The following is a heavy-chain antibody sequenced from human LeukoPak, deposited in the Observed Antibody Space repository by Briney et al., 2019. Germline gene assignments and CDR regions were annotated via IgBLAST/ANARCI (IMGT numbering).Heavy chain of an antibody. CDR2: IYTSGST. Sequence: PSETLSLTCTVSGGSISSGSYYWSWIRQPAGKGLEWIGRIYTSGSTNYNPSLKSRVTISVDTSKNQFSLKLSSVTAADTAVYYCARGSCSGGSCYRGYYYYMDVWGKGTTVTVSS. CDR1: GGSISSGSYY. D-gene: IGHD2-15*01. CDR3: ARGSCSGGSCYRGYYYYMDV. J-gene: IGHJ6*03. V-gene: IGHV4-61*02.